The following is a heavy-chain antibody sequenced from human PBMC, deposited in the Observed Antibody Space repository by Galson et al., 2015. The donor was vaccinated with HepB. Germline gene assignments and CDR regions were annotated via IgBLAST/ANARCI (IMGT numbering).Heavy chain of an antibody. D-gene: IGHD3-22*01. Sequence: SLRLSCAASGFTFGDYAMSWFRQAPGTGLEWVGFIRSKAYGGTTEYAASVKGSFTISRDDSKSIAYLQMNSLKTEDTAVYYCTRGYYYDSSCYYYVGYFQHWGQGTLVTVSS. V-gene: IGHV3-49*03. CDR1: GFTFGDYA. CDR2: IRSKAYGGTT. J-gene: IGHJ1*01. CDR3: TRGYYYDSSCYYYVGYFQH.